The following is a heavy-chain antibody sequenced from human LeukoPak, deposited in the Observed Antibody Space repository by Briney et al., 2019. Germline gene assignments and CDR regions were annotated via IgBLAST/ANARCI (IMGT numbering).Heavy chain of an antibody. CDR3: ARQRGTAMASPTHYYGMDV. V-gene: IGHV4-59*08. CDR1: GGSISSYY. CDR2: IYYSGST. D-gene: IGHD5-18*01. J-gene: IGHJ6*02. Sequence: SETLSLTCTVSGGSISSYYWSWIRQPPGKGLEWIGYIYYSGSTNYNPSLKSRVTISVDTSKNQFSLKLSSVTAADTAVYYCARQRGTAMASPTHYYGMDVWGQGTTVTVSS.